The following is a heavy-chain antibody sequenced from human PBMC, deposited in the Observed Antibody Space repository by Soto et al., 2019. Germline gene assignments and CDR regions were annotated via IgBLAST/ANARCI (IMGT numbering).Heavy chain of an antibody. CDR1: GFTFSSYW. J-gene: IGHJ4*02. V-gene: IGHV3-74*01. Sequence: GGSLRLSCAASGFTFSSYWMRWVRQAPGKGLVWVSHIDTDGSDTTYADSVKGRFTISRDNAKNTLYLQMNSLRAEDTAVYYCATRSPAFDYWGQGTLVTVSS. CDR2: IDTDGSDT. CDR3: ATRSPAFDY.